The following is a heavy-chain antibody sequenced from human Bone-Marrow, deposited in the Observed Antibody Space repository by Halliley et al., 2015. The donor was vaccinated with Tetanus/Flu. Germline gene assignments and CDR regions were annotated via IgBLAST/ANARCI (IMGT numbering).Heavy chain of an antibody. Sequence: SLRLSCAASGFTFTRYAMHWVRQAPGKGLEWVAIVSYDGTSQYYAESVKGRFTISRDNSKNTLHLQMTSLRIEDTAVYYCTRAHNAVGWLELYFDYWGQGTLVTVSS. J-gene: IGHJ4*02. V-gene: IGHV3-30-3*01. CDR3: TRAHNAVGWLELYFDY. D-gene: IGHD1-26*01. CDR2: VSYDGTSQ. CDR1: GFTFTRYA.